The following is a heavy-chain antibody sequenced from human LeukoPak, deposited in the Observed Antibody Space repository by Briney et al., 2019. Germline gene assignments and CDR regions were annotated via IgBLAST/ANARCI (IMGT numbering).Heavy chain of an antibody. CDR2: ISTTGST. D-gene: IGHD3-10*01. V-gene: IGHV4-4*09. J-gene: IGHJ5*01. CDR1: GTSISRHY. Sequence: SEALSLTCTVSGTSISRHYWSWLRQSAGLGLEWLGYISTTGSTTYNPSLEGRVTMSEDTSQNQLSLTLSSVTAADTAVYFCARQDGLWVGDLGGWFDFWGQGIQVTVSS. CDR3: ARQDGLWVGDLGGWFDF.